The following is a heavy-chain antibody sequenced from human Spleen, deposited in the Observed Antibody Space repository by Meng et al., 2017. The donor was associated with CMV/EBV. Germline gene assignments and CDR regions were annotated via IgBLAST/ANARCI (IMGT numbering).Heavy chain of an antibody. CDR2: MNPISGNT. V-gene: IGHV1-8*01. Sequence: ASVKVSCKASGYTFTSFDINWVRQATGQGLEWMGWMNPISGNTGFAQKFQGRVTLTMINSISTAYMELSSLRLEDTAVYYCASRSSTGPGYYFYGMDAWGQGTTVTVSS. CDR3: ASRSSTGPGYYFYGMDA. D-gene: IGHD2-2*01. J-gene: IGHJ6*02. CDR1: GYTFTSFD.